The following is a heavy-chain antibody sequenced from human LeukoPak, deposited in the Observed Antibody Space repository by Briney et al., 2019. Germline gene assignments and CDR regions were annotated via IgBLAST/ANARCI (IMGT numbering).Heavy chain of an antibody. V-gene: IGHV1-69*13. CDR3: AREPLNTATNWFDP. D-gene: IGHD5-18*01. CDR1: GGTFSSYA. CDR2: IIPIFGTA. J-gene: IGHJ5*02. Sequence: ASVKVSRKASGGTFSSYAISWVRQAPGQGLEWMGGIIPIFGTANYAQKFQGRVTITADESTSTAYMELSSLRSEDTAVYYCAREPLNTATNWFDPWGQGTLVTVSS.